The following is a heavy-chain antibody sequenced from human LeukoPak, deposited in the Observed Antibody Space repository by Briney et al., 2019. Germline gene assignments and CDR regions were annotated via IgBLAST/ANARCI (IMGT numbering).Heavy chain of an antibody. CDR1: GFTFSSYA. CDR2: ISGSGGST. CDR3: ARDQFLVWMTVTPGAFDY. D-gene: IGHD2-21*02. Sequence: PGGSLRLSCAASGFTFSSYAMSWVRQAPGKGLEWVSAISGSGGSTYYADSVKGRFTISRDNAKNSLYLQMNSLRAEDTAVYYCARDQFLVWMTVTPGAFDYWGQGTLVTVSS. J-gene: IGHJ4*02. V-gene: IGHV3-23*01.